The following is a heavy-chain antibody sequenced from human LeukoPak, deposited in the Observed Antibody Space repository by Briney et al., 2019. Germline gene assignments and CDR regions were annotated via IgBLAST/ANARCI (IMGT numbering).Heavy chain of an antibody. D-gene: IGHD5-18*01. CDR2: IYYSGST. Sequence: SQTLSLTCTVSGGSISSGGYYWSWIRQHPGKGLEWIGYIYYSGSTYYNPSLKSRVTISVDTSKNQFSLKLSSVTAADTAVYYCARDRAAMEYYFDYWGQGTLVTVSS. J-gene: IGHJ4*02. CDR3: ARDRAAMEYYFDY. V-gene: IGHV4-31*03. CDR1: GGSISSGGYY.